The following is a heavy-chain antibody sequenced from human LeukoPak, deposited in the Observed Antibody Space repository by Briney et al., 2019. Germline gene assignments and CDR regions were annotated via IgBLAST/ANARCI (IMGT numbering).Heavy chain of an antibody. CDR1: GYSFTSYW. J-gene: IGHJ5*02. V-gene: IGHV5-10-1*01. Sequence: GESLKISCEGSGYSFTSYWISWVRQMPGKGLEWMGRIDPSDSYTNYSPSFQGHVTISADKSISTAYLQWSSLKASDTAMYYCARHGTQNYDFWSGSYNWFDPWGQGTLVTVSS. D-gene: IGHD3-3*01. CDR2: IDPSDSYT. CDR3: ARHGTQNYDFWSGSYNWFDP.